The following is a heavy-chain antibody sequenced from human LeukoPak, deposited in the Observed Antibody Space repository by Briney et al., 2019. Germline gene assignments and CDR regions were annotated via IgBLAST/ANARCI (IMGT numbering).Heavy chain of an antibody. D-gene: IGHD3-3*01. J-gene: IGHJ6*03. Sequence: GGSLRLSCAASGFTFSSFAMHWVRQAPGKGLEWVAVISYDGSNKYYADSVKGRFTISRDNSKSTLYLQMNSLRSEDTAVYYCARDPTFYDFWRVPGGYMDVWGKGTTVTVS. CDR2: ISYDGSNK. CDR1: GFTFSSFA. CDR3: ARDPTFYDFWRVPGGYMDV. V-gene: IGHV3-30*01.